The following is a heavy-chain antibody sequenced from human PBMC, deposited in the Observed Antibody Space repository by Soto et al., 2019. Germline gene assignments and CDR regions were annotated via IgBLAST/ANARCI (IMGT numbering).Heavy chain of an antibody. J-gene: IGHJ4*02. Sequence: GASVKVSCKASGGTFSSYTISWVRQAPGQGLEWMGRIIPILGIANYAQKFQGRVTITADKSTSTAYMELSGLRSEDTAVYYCATGTYYGSEQTDFDYWGQGTLVTVSS. D-gene: IGHD3-10*01. V-gene: IGHV1-69*02. CDR1: GGTFSSYT. CDR3: ATGTYYGSEQTDFDY. CDR2: IIPILGIA.